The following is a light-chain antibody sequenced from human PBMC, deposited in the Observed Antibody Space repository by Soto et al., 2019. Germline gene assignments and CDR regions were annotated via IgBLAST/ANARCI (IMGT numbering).Light chain of an antibody. CDR3: HQYGRSPRGT. V-gene: IGKV1-17*03. CDR2: AAS. Sequence: DLPLSQAGPAMSATVADRVTLPGRASQGISNDLAWFQQKPGKVPKRLIYAASSLQSGVPSRFSGSGSGTDFTLTISGLEPEDFAMYYCHQYGRSPRGTFGQGTKVDI. J-gene: IGKJ1*01. CDR1: QGISND.